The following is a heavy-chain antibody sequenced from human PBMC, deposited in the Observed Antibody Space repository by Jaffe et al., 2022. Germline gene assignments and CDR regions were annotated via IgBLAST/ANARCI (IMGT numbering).Heavy chain of an antibody. CDR1: GGSISSSSYY. V-gene: IGHV4-39*01. D-gene: IGHD6-19*01. CDR2: IYYSGST. Sequence: QLQLQESGPGLVKPSETLSLTCTVSGGSISSSSYYWGWIRQPPGKGLEWIGSIYYSGSTYYNPSLKSRVTISVDTSKNQFSLKLSSVTAADTAVYYCARHALPYSSGWYVGPSGDYWGQGTLVTVSS. J-gene: IGHJ4*02. CDR3: ARHALPYSSGWYVGPSGDY.